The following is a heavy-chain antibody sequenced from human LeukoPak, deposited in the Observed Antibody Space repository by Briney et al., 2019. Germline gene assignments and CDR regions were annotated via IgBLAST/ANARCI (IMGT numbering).Heavy chain of an antibody. Sequence: ASAKVSCKASGYTFSNYYIHWVRQAPGQGLEWMGLINPSGGSTSYAQRFQGRVTMTRDTSTSTVYMEVNSLRAEDTAIYYCATEGNMVGATSRYFDYWGLGTLVTVSS. D-gene: IGHD1-26*01. J-gene: IGHJ4*02. V-gene: IGHV1-46*03. CDR3: ATEGNMVGATSRYFDY. CDR1: GYTFSNYY. CDR2: INPSGGST.